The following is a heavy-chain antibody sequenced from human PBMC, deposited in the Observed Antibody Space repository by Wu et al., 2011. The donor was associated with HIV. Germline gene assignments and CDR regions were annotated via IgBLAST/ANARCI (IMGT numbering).Heavy chain of an antibody. CDR2: MNPNSGNA. D-gene: IGHD3-10*01. V-gene: IGHV1-8*02. CDR3: TIGRGSRPRFDP. J-gene: IGHJ5*02. Sequence: QVQLVQSGAEVKKPGASVKVSCKASGYTFTGYYMHWVRQAPGQGLEWMGWMNPNSGNAGYAQKFQGRVTMTKGASIGTAYMELSSLTSEDTAVYYCTIGRGSRPRFDPWGQGTLVTVSS. CDR1: GYTFTGYY.